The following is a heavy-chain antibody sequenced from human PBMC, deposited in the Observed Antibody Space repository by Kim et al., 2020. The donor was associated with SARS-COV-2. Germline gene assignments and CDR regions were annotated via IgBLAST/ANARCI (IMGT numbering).Heavy chain of an antibody. D-gene: IGHD3-16*02. CDR1: GDSIPSDDSY. Sequence: SETLSLTCTVSGDSIPSDDSYWSWIRQPPGKGLEWFGDIYSSGSHYYNSSLKSRVSISKGTSKHQFPLRRGPATAADTAVYFVARVSYLAASLPNWY. V-gene: IGHV4-30-4*01. CDR3: ARVSYLAASLPNWY. J-gene: IGHJ2*01. CDR2: IYSSGSH.